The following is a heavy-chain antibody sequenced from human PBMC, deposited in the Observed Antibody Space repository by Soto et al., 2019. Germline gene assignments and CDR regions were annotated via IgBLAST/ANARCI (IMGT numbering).Heavy chain of an antibody. Sequence: QVQLVQSGAEVKKPGASVKVSCKTSGYTFTSYFMHWVRQAPGQGLEWMGIINPSGGSPTSAQKFQGRVTMPRETSTSTVYMELSSLRSEDTAVYYCARAPGAFDIWGQGTMVTVSS. J-gene: IGHJ3*02. CDR1: GYTFTSYF. CDR3: ARAPGAFDI. CDR2: INPSGGSP. V-gene: IGHV1-46*01.